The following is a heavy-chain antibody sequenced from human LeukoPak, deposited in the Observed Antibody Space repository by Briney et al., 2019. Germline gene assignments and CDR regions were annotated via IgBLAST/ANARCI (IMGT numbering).Heavy chain of an antibody. Sequence: SETLSLTCTVSGGSVSISSYYWGWIRQPPGKGLEWIGYIYYSGSTNYNPSLKSRVTISADTSKNQFSLKLSSVTAADTAVYYCARGGLAAAGIVWYYHYMDVWGKGTTVTISS. J-gene: IGHJ6*03. V-gene: IGHV4-61*01. CDR1: GGSVSISSYY. CDR3: ARGGLAAAGIVWYYHYMDV. D-gene: IGHD6-13*01. CDR2: IYYSGST.